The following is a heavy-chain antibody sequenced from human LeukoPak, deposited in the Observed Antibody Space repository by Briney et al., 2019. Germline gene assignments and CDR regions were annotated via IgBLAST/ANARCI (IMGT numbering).Heavy chain of an antibody. CDR2: IYPGDSNT. V-gene: IGHV5-51*01. Sequence: GESLKISCKGSGYNFSSYWIGWVRQMPGKGLEWMGIIYPGDSNTRYSPSFQGQVTISADKSISTAYLQWSSLKASDAAMYYCARFLYASGRIFDFWGQGTLVTVSS. D-gene: IGHD3-10*01. J-gene: IGHJ4*02. CDR1: GYNFSSYW. CDR3: ARFLYASGRIFDF.